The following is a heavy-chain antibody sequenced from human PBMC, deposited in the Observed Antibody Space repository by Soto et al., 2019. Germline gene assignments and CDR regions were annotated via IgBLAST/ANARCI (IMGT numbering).Heavy chain of an antibody. V-gene: IGHV4-59*01. D-gene: IGHD6-13*01. CDR2: IYYTGTT. Sequence: SETLTLTCAVSGDSINNSYWSWIRQPPGKRLEWIGNIYYTGTTTYNPSLESRVTMSVDTSKNQLSLKLNSVDAADTAVYYCAKYRRTEAEGFTLDYWGRGTLVTVSS. J-gene: IGHJ4*02. CDR3: AKYRRTEAEGFTLDY. CDR1: GDSINNSY.